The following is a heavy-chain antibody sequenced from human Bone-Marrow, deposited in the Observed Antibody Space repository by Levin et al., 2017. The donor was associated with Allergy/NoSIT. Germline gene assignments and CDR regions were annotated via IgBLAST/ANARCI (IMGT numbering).Heavy chain of an antibody. CDR3: AKDPDYGDYSSYWYFDL. CDR2: VSGSGDST. V-gene: IGHV3-23*01. D-gene: IGHD4-17*01. Sequence: GGSLRLSCVVSGFTFRNNVVSWVRQVPGKGLEWVSSVSGSGDSTYYADSVRGRFTISRDNSKNTLYLQMNSLRAEDTAVYYCAKDPDYGDYSSYWYFDLWGRGTLVTVSS. J-gene: IGHJ2*01. CDR1: GFTFRNNV.